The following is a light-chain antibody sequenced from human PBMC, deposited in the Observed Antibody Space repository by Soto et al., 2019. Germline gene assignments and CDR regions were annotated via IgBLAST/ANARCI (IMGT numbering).Light chain of an antibody. CDR2: EGT. CDR1: SSDVGSYDL. V-gene: IGLV2-23*01. Sequence: QSALTQPASVSGSPGQSITIFCTGTSSDVGSYDLVSWYQQYPGKAPKLMIYEGTKRPSGVSYRSSGSRSGNTASLTISGLQAADEADYFCKSYAGSNTYVFGSGTKVTVL. CDR3: KSYAGSNTYV. J-gene: IGLJ1*01.